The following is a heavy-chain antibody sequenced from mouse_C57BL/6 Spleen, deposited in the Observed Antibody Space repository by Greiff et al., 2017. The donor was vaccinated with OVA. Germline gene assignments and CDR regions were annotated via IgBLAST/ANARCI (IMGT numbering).Heavy chain of an antibody. D-gene: IGHD2-3*01. CDR3: ARRGGNDGYYVDWYFDV. V-gene: IGHV1-69*01. CDR1: GYTFTSYW. CDR2: IDPSDSYT. Sequence: VQLQQPGAELVMPGASVKLSCKASGYTFTSYWMHWVKQRPGQGLEWIGEIDPSDSYTNYNQKFKGKSTLTVDKSSSTAYMQLSSLTSEDSAVYYGARRGGNDGYYVDWYFDVWGTGTTVTVSS. J-gene: IGHJ1*03.